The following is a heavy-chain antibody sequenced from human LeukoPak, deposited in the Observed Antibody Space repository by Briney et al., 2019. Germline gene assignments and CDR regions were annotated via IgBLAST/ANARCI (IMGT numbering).Heavy chain of an antibody. D-gene: IGHD4-17*01. J-gene: IGHJ3*02. CDR2: IYSGGST. CDR1: GFTVSSNY. CDR3: ARDRLRDDAFDI. V-gene: IGHV3-53*01. Sequence: GGSLRLSCAASGFTVSSNYMSWVRHAPGKGLEWVSVIYSGGSTYYADSVKGRFTISRDNSKNTLYLQMNSLRAEDTAVYYCARDRLRDDAFDIWGQGTMVTVPS.